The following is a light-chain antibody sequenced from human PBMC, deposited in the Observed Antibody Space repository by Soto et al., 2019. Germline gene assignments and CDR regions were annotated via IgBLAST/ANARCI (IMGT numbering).Light chain of an antibody. CDR2: VGTGGIVG. CDR3: GADHGSGSNFVYV. Sequence: SVLTQPPSASASLGASVTLTCTLSSGYSNYKVDWYQQRPGKGPRFVMRVGTGGIVGSKGDGIPDRFSVLGSGLNRYLTIKNIQEEDESDYHCGADHGSGSNFVYVFGTGTKLTVL. J-gene: IGLJ1*01. V-gene: IGLV9-49*01. CDR1: SGYSNYK.